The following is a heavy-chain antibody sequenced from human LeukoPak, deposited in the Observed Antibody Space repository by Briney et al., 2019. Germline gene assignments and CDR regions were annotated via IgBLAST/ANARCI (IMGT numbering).Heavy chain of an antibody. D-gene: IGHD6-13*01. V-gene: IGHV3-21*01. CDR1: GFTFSSYS. J-gene: IGHJ3*02. CDR2: ISGSSSYI. Sequence: GGSLRLSCAASGFTFSSYSINWVRQAPGKGLEWVSSISGSSSYIYYADSVKGRFTISRDNAKNSLYLQMNSLRAEDTAVYYCARRVATANDAFDIWGQGTMVTASS. CDR3: ARRVATANDAFDI.